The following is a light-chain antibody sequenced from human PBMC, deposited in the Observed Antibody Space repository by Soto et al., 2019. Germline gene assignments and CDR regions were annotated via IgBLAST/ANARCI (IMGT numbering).Light chain of an antibody. J-gene: IGLJ1*01. CDR2: DVS. Sequence: QSALTQPASVSGSPGQSITISCTGTSSDVGGYNYVSWYQQHPGKAPKLMIYDVSNRPSGVSNRFSGSKSGNTAFLTISGLQAEDEADYCCSSYTSSSTLLFGTGTKLTVL. CDR3: SSYTSSSTLL. CDR1: SSDVGGYNY. V-gene: IGLV2-14*01.